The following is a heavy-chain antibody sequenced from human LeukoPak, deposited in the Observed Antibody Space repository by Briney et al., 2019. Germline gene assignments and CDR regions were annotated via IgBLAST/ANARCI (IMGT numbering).Heavy chain of an antibody. J-gene: IGHJ4*02. CDR1: GYSFTSYW. CDR2: IDPSDSYT. CDR3: ASRSGSGVDDY. D-gene: IGHD3-10*01. Sequence: GEALKISCKGSGYSFTSYWISWGRQMPGKGVGWMGRIDPSDSYTNYSPSFQGHVTISADKSISTAYLQWSSLKASDTAMYYCASRSGSGVDDYWGQGTLVTVSS. V-gene: IGHV5-10-1*01.